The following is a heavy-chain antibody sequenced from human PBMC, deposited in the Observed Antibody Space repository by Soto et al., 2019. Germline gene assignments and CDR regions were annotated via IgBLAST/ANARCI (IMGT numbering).Heavy chain of an antibody. CDR1: GYTFTSYG. CDR3: ARTYGNSWYSP. V-gene: IGHV1-18*01. CDR2: ISTYNGNT. D-gene: IGHD2-2*02. Sequence: ASVKVSCKASGYTFTSYGITWVRQAPGQGLEWMGWISTYNGNTNYAQNLQGRVTMTTDTPTNSAYLELRSLRSDDTAVYYCARTYGNSWYSPWGQGTLVTV. J-gene: IGHJ5*02.